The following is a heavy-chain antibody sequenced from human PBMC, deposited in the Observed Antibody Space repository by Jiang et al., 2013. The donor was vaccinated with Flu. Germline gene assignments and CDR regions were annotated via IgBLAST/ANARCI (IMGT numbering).Heavy chain of an antibody. J-gene: IGHJ4*02. Sequence: GSGLVKPSETLSLTCTVSGGSINNYYWSRIRQPPGKGLEWIGYISDSGSTNYSPSLKSRVTISVDTSKNQFSLKLSSVTAVDTAVYYCARGEDYNDQGLPDYFDYWGQG. V-gene: IGHV4-59*12. D-gene: IGHD4-11*01. CDR2: ISDSGST. CDR1: GGSINNYY. CDR3: ARGEDYNDQGLPDYFDY.